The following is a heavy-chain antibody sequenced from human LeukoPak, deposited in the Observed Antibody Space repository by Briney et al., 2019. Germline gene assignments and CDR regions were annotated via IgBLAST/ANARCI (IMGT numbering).Heavy chain of an antibody. CDR2: IYYSVTT. Sequence: SETLSLTCTVSGGSISSYYWSWIRQPPGKGLEWIGYIYYSVTTNYNPSLKSRVTISVDTSKNQFSLKLSSVTAADTAVYYCTRAEAYWGQGTLVTVSS. CDR3: TRAEAY. V-gene: IGHV4-59*01. CDR1: GGSISSYY. J-gene: IGHJ4*02.